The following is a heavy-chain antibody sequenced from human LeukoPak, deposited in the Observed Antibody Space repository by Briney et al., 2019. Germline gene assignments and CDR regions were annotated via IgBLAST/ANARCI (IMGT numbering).Heavy chain of an antibody. Sequence: SETLSLTCTVSGGSISSSSYYWGWIRQPPGKGLEWIGSIYYSGSTYYNPSLKSRVTISVDTSKNQFSLKLSSVTAADTAVYYCGRGGVPAAIDYWGQGTLVTVSS. CDR2: IYYSGST. CDR1: GGSISSSSYY. CDR3: GRGGVPAAIDY. D-gene: IGHD2-2*01. J-gene: IGHJ4*02. V-gene: IGHV4-39*07.